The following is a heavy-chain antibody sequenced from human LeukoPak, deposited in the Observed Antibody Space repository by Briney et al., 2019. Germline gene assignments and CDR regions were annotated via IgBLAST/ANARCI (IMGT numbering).Heavy chain of an antibody. CDR2: TYYRSKWSY. V-gene: IGHV6-1*01. J-gene: IGHJ4*02. CDR1: GDSFSSNSAA. Sequence: SQTLSLTCAISGDSFSSNSAAWNWIRQSPSRGLEWLGRTYYRSKWSYNYAVSVRSRVTISPDTSKNQFSLQLNSVTLEDTAVYYCARDGTGDGDFDYWGQGTLVTVSS. CDR3: ARDGTGDGDFDY. D-gene: IGHD1-1*01.